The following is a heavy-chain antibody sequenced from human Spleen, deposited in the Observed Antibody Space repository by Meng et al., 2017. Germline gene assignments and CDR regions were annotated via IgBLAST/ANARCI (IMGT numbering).Heavy chain of an antibody. CDR1: GYSITGSYN. J-gene: IGHJ4*02. V-gene: IGHV4-38-2*01. Sequence: SETLSLTCAVSGYSITGSYNWGWIRQSPGKGLEWIGSIYQSGSTYYNPSLKSRVTISVDTSKNQFSLKLSSVTAADTAVYYCARGVSSGYYGGYYFDYWGQGTLVTVSS. CDR2: IYQSGST. D-gene: IGHD3-22*01. CDR3: ARGVSSGYYGGYYFDY.